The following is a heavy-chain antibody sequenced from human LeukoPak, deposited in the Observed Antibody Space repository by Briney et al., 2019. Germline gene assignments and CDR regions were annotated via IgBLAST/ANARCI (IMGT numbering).Heavy chain of an antibody. Sequence: GGSLRLSCVASGFTLRNYTMHWVRQAPAKGLDWVSRINGVGRGTVYADSVKGRFTISRDNAKNTLYLQMNSLTAEDTAVYYCARGPPWYFDLWGRGTLVTVSS. D-gene: IGHD6-25*01. CDR3: ARGPPWYFDL. CDR1: GFTLRNYT. J-gene: IGHJ2*01. CDR2: INGVGRGT. V-gene: IGHV3-74*01.